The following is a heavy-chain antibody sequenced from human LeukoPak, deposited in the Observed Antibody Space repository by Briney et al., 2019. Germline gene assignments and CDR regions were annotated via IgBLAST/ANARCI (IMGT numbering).Heavy chain of an antibody. Sequence: ASVKVSCKASGYTFTSYAMNWVRQAPGQGLEWMGWINTNTGNPTYAQGFAGRFVFSLDTSVSTAYLQISSPKAEDTAVYYRARESPPSDCWFDPWGQGTLVTVSS. D-gene: IGHD2-21*01. CDR3: ARESPPSDCWFDP. J-gene: IGHJ5*02. CDR1: GYTFTSYA. CDR2: INTNTGNP. V-gene: IGHV7-4-1*02.